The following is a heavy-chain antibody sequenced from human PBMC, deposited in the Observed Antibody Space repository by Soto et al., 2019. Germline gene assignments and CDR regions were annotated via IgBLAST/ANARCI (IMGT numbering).Heavy chain of an antibody. V-gene: IGHV3-23*01. D-gene: IGHD5-12*01. CDR1: GFTFSSYA. CDR3: ARLAAVATLYYYYGMYV. CDR2: ISGSGGST. Sequence: PGGSLRLSCAASGFTFSSYAMSWVRQAPGKGLEWVSAISGSGGSTYYADSVKGRFTISRDNSKNTLYLQMNSLRAEDTAVYYCARLAAVATLYYYYGMYVWGQGTTVTV. J-gene: IGHJ6*02.